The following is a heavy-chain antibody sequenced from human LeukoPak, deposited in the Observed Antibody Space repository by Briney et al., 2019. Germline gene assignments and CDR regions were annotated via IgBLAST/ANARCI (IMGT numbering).Heavy chain of an antibody. CDR3: ARELRYFDWLPSPDAFDI. D-gene: IGHD3-9*01. Sequence: GGSLRLSCAASGFTVSSNYMSWVRQAPGKGLEWVSYISSSGSTIYYADSVKGRFTISRDNAKNSLYLQMNSLRAEDTAVYYCARELRYFDWLPSPDAFDIWGQGTMVTVSS. CDR2: ISSSGSTI. J-gene: IGHJ3*02. CDR1: GFTVSSNY. V-gene: IGHV3-11*01.